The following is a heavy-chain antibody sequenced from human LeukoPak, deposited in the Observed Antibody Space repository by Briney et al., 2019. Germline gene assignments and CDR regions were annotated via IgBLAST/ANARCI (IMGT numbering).Heavy chain of an antibody. J-gene: IGHJ4*02. V-gene: IGHV3-30-3*01. Sequence: GRSLRLSCAASGFTFSSYAMHWVRQAPGKGLEWVAVISYDGSNKYYADSVKGRFTISRDNSKNTLYLQMNSLRAEDTAVYYCAREGRELLDSWGQGTLVTVSS. CDR1: GFTFSSYA. D-gene: IGHD5-24*01. CDR3: AREGRELLDS. CDR2: ISYDGSNK.